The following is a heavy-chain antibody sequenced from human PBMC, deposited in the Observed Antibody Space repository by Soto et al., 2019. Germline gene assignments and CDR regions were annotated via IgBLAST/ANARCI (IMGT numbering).Heavy chain of an antibody. V-gene: IGHV3-11*05. CDR2: ISSSTSHT. CDR1: GFTFSDYY. Sequence: PGGSLRLSCAVSGFTFSDYYMTWIRQAPGKGLEWVSYISSSTSHTNYADSVKGRFTISRDNAKNSLYLQMNSLRAEDTAVYYCAREWSGSYFAYWGQGTLVTVSS. J-gene: IGHJ4*02. CDR3: AREWSGSYFAY. D-gene: IGHD1-26*01.